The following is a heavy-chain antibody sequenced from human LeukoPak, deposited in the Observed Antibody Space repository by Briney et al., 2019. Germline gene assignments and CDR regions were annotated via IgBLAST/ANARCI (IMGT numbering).Heavy chain of an antibody. D-gene: IGHD4-17*01. CDR2: FDPEDGET. Sequence: ASVKVSCKVSGYTLTELSMHWVRQAPGKGLEWMGGFDPEDGETIYAQKFQGRVTMTEDTSTTTAYMELRSLRSDDTAVYYCAKDRGWQYADYETVAVEHWGQGTLVTVSS. CDR1: GYTLTELS. CDR3: AKDRGWQYADYETVAVEH. V-gene: IGHV1-24*01. J-gene: IGHJ4*02.